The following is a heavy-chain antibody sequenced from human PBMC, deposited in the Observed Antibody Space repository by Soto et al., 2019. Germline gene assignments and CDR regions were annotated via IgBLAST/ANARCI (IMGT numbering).Heavy chain of an antibody. CDR3: ARVSVPGIYGDDV. V-gene: IGHV1-69*06. Sequence: AVKVSCKASRGTFGNYAVSWVRQAPGQGLEWMGGIMPVFGTVNYAQKFQGRVTITADKFTNTVYMELSSLTSQDTAIYYCARVSVPGIYGDDVWGPGITVNGS. CDR1: RGTFGNYA. CDR2: IMPVFGTV. J-gene: IGHJ6*02. D-gene: IGHD3-10*01.